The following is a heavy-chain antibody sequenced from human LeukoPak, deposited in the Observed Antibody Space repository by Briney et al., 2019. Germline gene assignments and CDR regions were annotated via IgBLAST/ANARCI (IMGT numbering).Heavy chain of an antibody. CDR1: GDTFSSYA. D-gene: IGHD2-2*01. CDR2: ITPIFGTA. J-gene: IGHJ3*02. CDR3: ARAISRGPDSFDI. Sequence: SVKVSCKASGDTFSSYAISWVRQAPGQGLEWMGGITPIFGTANYAQKFQGRVTITTDESTSTAYMELSSLRSEDTAVYYCARAISRGPDSFDIWGQGTMGTGSS. V-gene: IGHV1-69*05.